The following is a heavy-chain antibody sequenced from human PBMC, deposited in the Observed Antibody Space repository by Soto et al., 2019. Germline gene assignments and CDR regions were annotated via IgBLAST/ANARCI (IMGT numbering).Heavy chain of an antibody. J-gene: IGHJ6*02. CDR1: GGSFSGYY. CDR2: INHSGST. CDR3: ARGFTFGGVRSGMDV. D-gene: IGHD3-16*01. V-gene: IGHV4-34*01. Sequence: QVQLQQWGAGLLKPSETLSLTCAVYGGSFSGYYWSWIRQPRGKGLEWIGEINHSGSTNYNPSLKSRVTISVDTSKNQFSLKLSSVTAADTAVYYCARGFTFGGVRSGMDVWGQGTTVTVSS.